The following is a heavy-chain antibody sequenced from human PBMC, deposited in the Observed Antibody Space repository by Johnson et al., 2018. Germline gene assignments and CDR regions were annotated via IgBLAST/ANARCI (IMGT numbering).Heavy chain of an antibody. Sequence: QVQLVESGGGVVQPGSSLRLSCAASGFTFSSYAMHWVRQAPGKGLEWVTIISYDGNNKYYADSLKGRFTISRDNSKNTLYLQMNSLRTEDTAVYYCAKVGVPMVISQSDTFDIGGQGTMVAVSS. D-gene: IGHD5-18*01. CDR1: GFTFSSYA. V-gene: IGHV3-30*18. CDR3: AKVGVPMVISQSDTFDI. CDR2: ISYDGNNK. J-gene: IGHJ3*02.